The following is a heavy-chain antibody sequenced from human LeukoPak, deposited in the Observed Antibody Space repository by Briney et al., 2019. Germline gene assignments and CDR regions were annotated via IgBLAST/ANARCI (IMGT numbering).Heavy chain of an antibody. CDR3: ASLWFGELSYFDY. V-gene: IGHV1-2*02. Sequence: ASVKVSCKASGYTFTGYYMHWVRQAPGQGLEWMGWINPSSGGTNYAQKFQGRVTMTRDTSISTAYMELSRLRSDDTAVYYCASLWFGELSYFDYWGQGTLVTVSS. J-gene: IGHJ4*02. CDR2: INPSSGGT. CDR1: GYTFTGYY. D-gene: IGHD3-10*01.